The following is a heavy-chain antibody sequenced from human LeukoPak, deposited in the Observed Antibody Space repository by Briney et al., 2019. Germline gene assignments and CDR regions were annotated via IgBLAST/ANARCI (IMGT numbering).Heavy chain of an antibody. CDR3: SRLLGAASLYDY. J-gene: IGHJ4*02. CDR1: GFTFSRSW. Sequence: GGSLRLSCVTSGFTFSRSWMSWVRQAPGKGLEWGASINPDGSTRHHVDSLKGRFTISRDNAKQSLFLQMGALRAEDTAVYVCSRLLGAASLYDYWGLGTLVIVSS. V-gene: IGHV3-7*01. D-gene: IGHD1-26*01. CDR2: INPDGSTR.